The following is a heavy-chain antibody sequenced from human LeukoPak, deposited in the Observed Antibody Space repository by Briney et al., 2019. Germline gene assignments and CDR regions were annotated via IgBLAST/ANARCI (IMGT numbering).Heavy chain of an antibody. V-gene: IGHV1-2*02. Sequence: ASVKVSCKASGYTFTGYYMHWVRQAPGQGLEWMGWINPNSGATNYAQKFQGRVTLTRDTSISTAYMELSSLTSDDTAVYYCARGVGAPNWFDPWGQGTLVTVSS. CDR2: INPNSGAT. CDR3: ARGVGAPNWFDP. D-gene: IGHD1-26*01. CDR1: GYTFTGYY. J-gene: IGHJ5*02.